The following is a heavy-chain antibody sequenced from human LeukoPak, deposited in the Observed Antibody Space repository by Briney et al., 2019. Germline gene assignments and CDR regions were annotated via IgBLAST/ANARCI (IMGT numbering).Heavy chain of an antibody. J-gene: IGHJ4*02. Sequence: ASVKVSCKASGYTFTGYYMHWVRQAPGQGLERMGWINPNSGATNYAQKFQGRVTMTRDTSISTAYMELSRLTSEDTAVYYCARDAAIYGNSGYYYLYWGQGTLVTVSS. V-gene: IGHV1-2*02. CDR1: GYTFTGYY. CDR3: ARDAAIYGNSGYYYLY. CDR2: INPNSGAT. D-gene: IGHD3-22*01.